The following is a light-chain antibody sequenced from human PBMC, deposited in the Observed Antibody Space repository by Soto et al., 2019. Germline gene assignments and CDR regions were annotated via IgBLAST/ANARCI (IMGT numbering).Light chain of an antibody. Sequence: EIVLTQSPGTLSLSPGERATLSCRASQSVSSNYLAWYQQKPGQAPRLLIYGASSRSTGIPDRFSGSGSGTDFTLTISRLEPEDFAVYYWQQYGSSYTFGQGTKLEIK. CDR1: QSVSSNY. J-gene: IGKJ2*01. V-gene: IGKV3-20*01. CDR2: GAS. CDR3: QQYGSSYT.